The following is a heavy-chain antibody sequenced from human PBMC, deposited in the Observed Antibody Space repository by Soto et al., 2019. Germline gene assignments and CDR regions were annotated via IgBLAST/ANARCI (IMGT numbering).Heavy chain of an antibody. D-gene: IGHD5-18*01. CDR2: IIPTFGTT. Sequence: QVQLVQSGAEVKKPGSSVKVSCKAPGGNFSSNGIRWVRQAPGQGLELMGGIIPTFGTTNYAHKFHGRVTITADESTGTAYMELSSLRSDDTAVYYCAGASDSTWYNWLDPWGQGTLVTVSS. V-gene: IGHV1-69*01. J-gene: IGHJ5*02. CDR1: GGNFSSNG. CDR3: AGASDSTWYNWLDP.